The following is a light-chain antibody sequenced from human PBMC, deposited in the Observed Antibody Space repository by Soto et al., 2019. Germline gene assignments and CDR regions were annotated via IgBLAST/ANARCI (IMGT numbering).Light chain of an antibody. CDR3: QKSYTTPWT. CDR1: QSISYY. V-gene: IGKV1-39*01. Sequence: DIQMTQSPSSLSASVGDRVTITCRASQSISYYLNWYQQKPGRAPRLLSYTTSSLQSGVPSKFSGSASGTDFTLTISSLQPEDFATYYCQKSYTTPWTFGQGTQVAIK. CDR2: TTS. J-gene: IGKJ1*01.